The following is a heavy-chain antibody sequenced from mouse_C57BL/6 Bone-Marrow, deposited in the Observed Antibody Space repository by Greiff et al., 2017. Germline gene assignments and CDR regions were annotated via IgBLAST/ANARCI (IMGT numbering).Heavy chain of an antibody. Sequence: EVKLMESGPELVKPGASVKLSCTASGFNIKDDYMHWVKQRPEQGLEWIGWIDPENGDTEYASKFQGKDTITADTSSNTAYLQLSSLTSEDTAVYYCTPHYYGSSYGDWYFDVWGTGTTVTVSS. D-gene: IGHD1-1*01. V-gene: IGHV14-4*01. CDR3: TPHYYGSSYGDWYFDV. J-gene: IGHJ1*03. CDR2: IDPENGDT. CDR1: GFNIKDDY.